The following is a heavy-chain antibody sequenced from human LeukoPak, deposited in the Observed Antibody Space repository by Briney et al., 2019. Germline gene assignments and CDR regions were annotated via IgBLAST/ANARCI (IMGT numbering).Heavy chain of an antibody. V-gene: IGHV3-48*03. J-gene: IGHJ4*02. CDR3: ARGAYDFDS. CDR1: GFTFNSYE. Sequence: GGSLRLSRAASGFTFNSYEMNWVRQAPGKGLEWVSYISSSGSTIYYADSVKGRFTISRDNAKNSLYLQMNSLRAEDTAVYYCARGAYDFDSWGQGTLVTVSS. CDR2: ISSSGSTI. D-gene: IGHD5-12*01.